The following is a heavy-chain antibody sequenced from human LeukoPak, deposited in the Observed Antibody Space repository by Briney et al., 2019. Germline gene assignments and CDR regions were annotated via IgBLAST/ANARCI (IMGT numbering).Heavy chain of an antibody. V-gene: IGHV1-2*02. CDR3: ARDPGSSYSSSWYDYYYMDV. Sequence: ASVKVSCKASGYTFTGYYIHWVRQAPGQGLEWMGWINPNSGGTYYAQKFQGRVTMTRDTSISTAYMELSRLRSGDTAVYYCARDPGSSYSSSWYDYYYMDVWGKGTTVTISS. CDR1: GYTFTGYY. D-gene: IGHD6-13*01. J-gene: IGHJ6*03. CDR2: INPNSGGT.